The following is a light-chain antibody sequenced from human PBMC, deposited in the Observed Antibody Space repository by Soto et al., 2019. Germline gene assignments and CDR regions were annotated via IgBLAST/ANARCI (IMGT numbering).Light chain of an antibody. Sequence: DIQMTQSPSTLSASVGDRVTITCRASQNINSWLAWYQQKPGKAPRLLIYRASDLDSGVPSRFSGSGSGTEFTLTISSLQPDDFATYYCQQYNSYSWTFGQGTKVDIK. V-gene: IGKV1-5*03. J-gene: IGKJ1*01. CDR2: RAS. CDR3: QQYNSYSWT. CDR1: QNINSW.